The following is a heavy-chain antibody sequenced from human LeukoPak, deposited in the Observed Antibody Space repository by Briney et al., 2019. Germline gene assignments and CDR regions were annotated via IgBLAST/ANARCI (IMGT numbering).Heavy chain of an antibody. CDR2: VYHSGNT. V-gene: IGHV4-59*11. CDR1: GGSISSHF. Sequence: PSETLSLTCTVSGGSISSHFWSWVRQPPGKGLEWIGYVYHSGNTYYNTSLKSRVTISVDTSKTQFSLKLSSVTAADTAVYYCAREVEDYYYMDVWGKGTTVTVSS. J-gene: IGHJ6*03. D-gene: IGHD2-2*01. CDR3: AREVEDYYYMDV.